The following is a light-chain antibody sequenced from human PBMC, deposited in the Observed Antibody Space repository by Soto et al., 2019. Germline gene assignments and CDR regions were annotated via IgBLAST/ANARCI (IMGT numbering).Light chain of an antibody. CDR1: SSDVGGYNY. CDR2: EVS. Sequence: QSALTQPPSASGSPGQSVTISCTGTSSDVGGYNYVSWYQQHPGKAPKLMIYEVSTRPSGVPDRFSGPKSGNTASLTVSGLQAEDEADYYCSSYGGNNNLVFGTGTKLTVL. J-gene: IGLJ1*01. V-gene: IGLV2-8*01. CDR3: SSYGGNNNLV.